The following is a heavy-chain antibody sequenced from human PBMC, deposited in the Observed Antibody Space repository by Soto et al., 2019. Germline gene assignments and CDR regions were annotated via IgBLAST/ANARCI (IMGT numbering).Heavy chain of an antibody. Sequence: EVQLVESGGGLVQPGGSLRLSCAAPGFTFSNYWMHWVRQAPGKGLVWVSRINIDGSSTDYADSVKGRFTISRDNAKNTLYLQMNSLRAEDTAVYYCVKEETSLVHYGMDVW. J-gene: IGHJ6*01. CDR1: GFTFSNYW. V-gene: IGHV3-74*01. CDR2: INIDGSST. CDR3: VKEETSLVHYGMDV. D-gene: IGHD2-8*02.